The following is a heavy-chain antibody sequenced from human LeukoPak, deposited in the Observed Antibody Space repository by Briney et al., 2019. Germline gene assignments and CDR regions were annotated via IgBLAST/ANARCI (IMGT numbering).Heavy chain of an antibody. Sequence: PSETLSLTCTVSGGSISSSSYYWGWIRQPPGKGLEWIESIYYSGSTYYNPSLKSRVTISVDTSKNQFSLKLSSVTAADTAVYYCARRNGDYAPLDYWGQGTLVTVSS. CDR2: IYYSGST. CDR1: GGSISSSSYY. D-gene: IGHD4-17*01. CDR3: ARRNGDYAPLDY. J-gene: IGHJ4*02. V-gene: IGHV4-39*01.